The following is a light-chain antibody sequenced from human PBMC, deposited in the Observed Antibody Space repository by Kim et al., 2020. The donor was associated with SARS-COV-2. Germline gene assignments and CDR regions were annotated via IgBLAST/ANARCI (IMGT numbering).Light chain of an antibody. CDR3: LLSYSGGYV. CDR2: DTN. J-gene: IGLJ1*01. CDR1: TGAVTNGHY. V-gene: IGLV7-46*01. Sequence: PGGTVTLACGSSTGAVTNGHYPYWFQQKPGQAPRTLIYDTNNKHSWTPARFSGSLLGDKAALTLSGAQPEDEADYYCLLSYSGGYVFGTGTKVNVL.